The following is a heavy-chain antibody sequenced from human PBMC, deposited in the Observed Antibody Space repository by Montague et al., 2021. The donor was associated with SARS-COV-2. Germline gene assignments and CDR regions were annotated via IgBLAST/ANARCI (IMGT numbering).Heavy chain of an antibody. CDR3: ARVRSRWELLGGPAGDYYGMDV. CDR1: GYTFTSYG. D-gene: IGHD1-26*01. V-gene: IGHV1-18*01. Sequence: SVKVSCKASGYTFTSYGISWVRQAPGQGLEWMGRISAYNGNTNYAQKLQGRVTMTTDTSTSTAYMELRSLRSDDTAVYYRARVRSRWELLGGPAGDYYGMDVWGQGTPVTVSS. J-gene: IGHJ6*02. CDR2: ISAYNGNT.